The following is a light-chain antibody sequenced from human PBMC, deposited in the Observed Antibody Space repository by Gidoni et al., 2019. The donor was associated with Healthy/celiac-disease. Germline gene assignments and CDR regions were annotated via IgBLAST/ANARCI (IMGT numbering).Light chain of an antibody. CDR3: QQYNNWPYT. V-gene: IGKV3-15*01. J-gene: IGKJ2*01. CDR2: GAS. Sequence: EIVMPKSPATLSVSPGERATLSCRASQSVSSNLAWDQQKPGQAPRLLIYGASTRATGIPARFSGSGSGTEFTLTISSLQSEDFAVYYCQQYNNWPYTFGQGTKLEIK. CDR1: QSVSSN.